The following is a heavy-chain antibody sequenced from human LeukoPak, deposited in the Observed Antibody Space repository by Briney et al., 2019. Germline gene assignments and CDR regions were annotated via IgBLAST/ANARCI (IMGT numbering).Heavy chain of an antibody. CDR3: ARGVSGHDRPSGGYYMDV. D-gene: IGHD3-16*01. J-gene: IGHJ6*03. CDR1: GGSISSGGYS. Sequence: PSQTLSLTCAVSGGSISSGGYSWSWIRQPPGKGLEWIGYIYYSGSTYYNPSLKSRVTISVDTSKNQFSLKLSSVTAADTAVYYCARGVSGHDRPSGGYYMDVWGKGTTVTISS. CDR2: IYYSGST. V-gene: IGHV4-30-4*07.